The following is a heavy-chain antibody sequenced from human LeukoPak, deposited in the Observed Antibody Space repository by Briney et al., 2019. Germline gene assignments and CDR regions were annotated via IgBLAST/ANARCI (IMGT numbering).Heavy chain of an antibody. CDR1: GFTFSIYA. J-gene: IGHJ4*02. CDR3: ARDRPNYYGSDGHYYRRDGDY. CDR2: ITSRGEST. V-gene: IGHV3-23*01. D-gene: IGHD3-22*01. Sequence: GGSLRLSCAASGFTFSIYAMSWVRQAPGKGLQWVSSITSRGESTWYVDSVKGRFTITRGNSENTLYLQMHSLRAEDTAVYYCARDRPNYYGSDGHYYRRDGDYWGRGTLVSVSS.